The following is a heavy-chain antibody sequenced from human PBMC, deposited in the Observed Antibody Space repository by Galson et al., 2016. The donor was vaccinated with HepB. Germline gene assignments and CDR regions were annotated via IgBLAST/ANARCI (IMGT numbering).Heavy chain of an antibody. CDR2: INGYNENT. CDR1: GYTFTTYG. V-gene: IGHV1-18*04. CDR3: ARVSEVIPAARAYYYYYMDA. J-gene: IGHJ6*03. Sequence: SVKVSCKASGYTFTTYGISWVRQAPGQGLEWVGWINGYNENTNLAQKLQGRVTMTTDTSTSTAYMELRSLRSDDTAVYFCARVSEVIPAARAYYYYYMDAWGKGTTVTVSS. D-gene: IGHD2-2*01.